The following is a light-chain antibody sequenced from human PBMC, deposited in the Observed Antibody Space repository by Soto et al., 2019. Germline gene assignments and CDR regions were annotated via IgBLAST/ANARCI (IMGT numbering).Light chain of an antibody. Sequence: EIVLTQSPATLSLSPGERATLSCRASQSVSSYLAWYQQKPGQAPRLLIYDASNRATGIPARFSGSGSGTDFTLTISSLQSADFGVYYCQQYATWPRTFGQGTK. CDR1: QSVSSY. V-gene: IGKV3-11*01. CDR2: DAS. J-gene: IGKJ2*01. CDR3: QQYATWPRT.